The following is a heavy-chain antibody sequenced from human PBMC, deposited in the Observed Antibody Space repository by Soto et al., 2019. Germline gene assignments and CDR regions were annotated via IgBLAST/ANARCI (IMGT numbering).Heavy chain of an antibody. CDR3: ARENSGCGGDCYYFDY. CDR2: IIPIFGTA. J-gene: IGHJ4*02. D-gene: IGHD2-21*02. CDR1: GGTFSSYA. Sequence: QVQLVQSGAEVKKPGSSVKVSSKASGGTFSSYAISWVRQAPGQGLEWMGGIIPIFGTANYAQKFQGRVTITSDESPSTAYMELSSLRSEDTAVYYCARENSGCGGDCYYFDYWGQGTLVTVSS. V-gene: IGHV1-69*01.